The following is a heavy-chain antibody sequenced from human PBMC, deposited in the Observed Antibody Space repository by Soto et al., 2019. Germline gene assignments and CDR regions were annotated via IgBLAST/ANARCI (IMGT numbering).Heavy chain of an antibody. V-gene: IGHV1-8*01. CDR3: ARGINYYASGDDAFDI. CDR1: GYTFTSYD. CDR2: MNPNSGNT. D-gene: IGHD3-10*01. Sequence: QVQLVQSGAEVKKPGASVKVSCKASGYTFTSYDINWMRQATGQGLEWMGWMNPNSGNTGYAQKFQGRVTMTRNTSISTAYMELSSLRSEDTAVYYCARGINYYASGDDAFDIWGQGTMVTVSS. J-gene: IGHJ3*02.